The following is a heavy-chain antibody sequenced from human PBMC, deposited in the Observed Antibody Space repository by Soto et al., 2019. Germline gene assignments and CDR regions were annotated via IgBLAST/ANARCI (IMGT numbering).Heavy chain of an antibody. D-gene: IGHD3-3*01. Sequence: GGSLRLSCAASGFTVSSNYMSWVRQAPGKGLEWVSVIYSGGSTYYADSVKGRFTISRDNSKNTLYLQMNSLRAEDTAVYYCARDLRTVDYDFWSGPYYYYYGMDVWGQGTTVTVSS. CDR1: GFTVSSNY. V-gene: IGHV3-53*01. CDR3: ARDLRTVDYDFWSGPYYYYYGMDV. J-gene: IGHJ6*02. CDR2: IYSGGST.